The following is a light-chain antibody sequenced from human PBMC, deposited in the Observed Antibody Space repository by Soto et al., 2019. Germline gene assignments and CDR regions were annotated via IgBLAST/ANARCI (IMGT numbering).Light chain of an antibody. CDR2: GAS. V-gene: IGKV3-15*01. Sequence: EIVMTQSPPTLSVSPGERATLSCRASQSVTNKLAWYQQKPGQAPRLLIYGASTGATGVPARFSGSGSGTEFTLTISSLQSEDSAIYHCQQYNNWPLTFGGGTRVEIK. J-gene: IGKJ4*01. CDR1: QSVTNK. CDR3: QQYNNWPLT.